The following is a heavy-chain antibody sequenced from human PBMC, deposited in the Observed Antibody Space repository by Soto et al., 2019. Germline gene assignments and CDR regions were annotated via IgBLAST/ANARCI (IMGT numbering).Heavy chain of an antibody. Sequence: EVQLVESGGGLVQPGGSLRLSCAVSGFTLSEHYIDWVRQAPGKGLEWVGRSRNRAQGYSTQYAASVKGRFTTSRDDSKNLLYLQMNSLRAEDTAVYYCVSLSRTPDALLSFGDQWGQGTLVTVSS. CDR3: VSLSRTPDALLSFGDQ. CDR2: SRNRAQGYST. J-gene: IGHJ4*02. D-gene: IGHD3-10*01. V-gene: IGHV3-72*01. CDR1: GFTLSEHY.